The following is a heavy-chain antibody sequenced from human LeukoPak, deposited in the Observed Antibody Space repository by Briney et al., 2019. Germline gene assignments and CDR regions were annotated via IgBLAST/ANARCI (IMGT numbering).Heavy chain of an antibody. CDR2: IYTRGST. CDR3: ARKYSSGWFHYWYFDL. CDR1: GGSISSGSYY. J-gene: IGHJ2*01. Sequence: SQTLSLTCSVSGGSISSGSYYWSWIRQPAGKGLEWIGRIYTRGSTDYNPSLKSQVTISVDTSKNQFSLKLSSVTAADTAVYYCARKYSSGWFHYWYFDLWGRGTLVTVSS. D-gene: IGHD6-19*01. V-gene: IGHV4-61*02.